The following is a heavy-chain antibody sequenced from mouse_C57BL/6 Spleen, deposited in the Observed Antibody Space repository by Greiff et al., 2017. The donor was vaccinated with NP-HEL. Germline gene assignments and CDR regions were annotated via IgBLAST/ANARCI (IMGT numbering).Heavy chain of an antibody. CDR2: IYPRDGST. CDR3: ARYRDGYYVYAMDY. CDR1: GYTFTSYD. J-gene: IGHJ4*01. D-gene: IGHD2-3*01. V-gene: IGHV1-85*01. Sequence: VQLQQSGPELVKPGASVKLSCKASGYTFTSYDINWVKQRPGQGLEWIGWIYPRDGSTKYNEKFKGKATLTVDTSSSTAYMELHSLTSEDSAVYFCARYRDGYYVYAMDYWGQGTSVTVSS.